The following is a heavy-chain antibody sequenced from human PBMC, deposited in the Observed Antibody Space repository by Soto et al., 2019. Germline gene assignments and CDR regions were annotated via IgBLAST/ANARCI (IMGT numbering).Heavy chain of an antibody. CDR2: IIPILGIA. D-gene: IGHD4-17*01. CDR3: ARDSPSTATTWDYYYGMDV. CDR1: GGTFSSYT. V-gene: IGHV1-69*08. J-gene: IGHJ6*02. Sequence: QVQLVQSGAEVKKPGSSVKVSCKASGGTFSSYTISWVRQAPGQGLEWMGRIIPILGIANYAQKFQGRVTITADKSTSTADMELSSLRSEDTAVYYCARDSPSTATTWDYYYGMDVWGQGTTVTVSS.